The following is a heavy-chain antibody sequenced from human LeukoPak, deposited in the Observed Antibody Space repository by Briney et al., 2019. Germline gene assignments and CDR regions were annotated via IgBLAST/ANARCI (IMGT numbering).Heavy chain of an antibody. V-gene: IGHV4-34*01. J-gene: IGHJ4*02. Sequence: SETLSLTCAVYGGSFSGYYWSWIRQPPGKGLEWIGEINHSGSTNYNPSLKSRVTISVDTSKNLFSLKLSSVTAADTAVYYCARAYDSSGPIDYWGQGTLVTVSS. CDR2: INHSGST. CDR3: ARAYDSSGPIDY. D-gene: IGHD3-22*01. CDR1: GGSFSGYY.